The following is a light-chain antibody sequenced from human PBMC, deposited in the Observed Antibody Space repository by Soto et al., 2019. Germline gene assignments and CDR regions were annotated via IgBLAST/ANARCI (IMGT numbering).Light chain of an antibody. Sequence: QSALTQPASVSGSPGQSITISCTGTSSDVGGYKYVSWYQQHPGKAPKLMIYEVTNRPSGVSNRFSGSKSGNTASLTISGLQAEDEADYYCSSYTSSNTVLFGGGTKLTVL. CDR3: SSYTSSNTVL. CDR1: SSDVGGYKY. CDR2: EVT. J-gene: IGLJ2*01. V-gene: IGLV2-14*01.